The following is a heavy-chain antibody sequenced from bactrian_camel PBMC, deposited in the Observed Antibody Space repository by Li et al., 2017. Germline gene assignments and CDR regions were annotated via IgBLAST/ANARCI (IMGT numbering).Heavy chain of an antibody. CDR2: INNGRGTS. V-gene: IGHV3S40*01. CDR3: ATEECASGAWCHRNY. D-gene: IGHD1*01. CDR1: GFTFRSYY. Sequence: DVQLVESGGGLVQPGGSLRLSCAVSGFTFRSYYMSWVRQAPGKGLGWVSLINNGRGTSYYADSVKGRFSISRDHAKNTLYLQLNSLKTEDTAMYYCATEECASGAWCHRNYWGQGTQVTVS. J-gene: IGHJ4*01.